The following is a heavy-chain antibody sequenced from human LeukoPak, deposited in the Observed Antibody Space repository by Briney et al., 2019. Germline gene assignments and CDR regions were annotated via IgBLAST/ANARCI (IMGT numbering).Heavy chain of an antibody. J-gene: IGHJ4*02. V-gene: IGHV3-33*06. CDR3: AKVRVTYCGTTTCYGDFDF. Sequence: GGSLRLSCAASGFTFSAYGMRWVRQAPGEGLEWVAIIWYDGGNKYYADSVKGRFTISRDDSKNTLHLQMNNLRAEDAAVYYCAKVRVTYCGTTTCYGDFDFWGQGTLVTVAS. CDR2: IWYDGGNK. CDR1: GFTFSAYG. D-gene: IGHD2-2*01.